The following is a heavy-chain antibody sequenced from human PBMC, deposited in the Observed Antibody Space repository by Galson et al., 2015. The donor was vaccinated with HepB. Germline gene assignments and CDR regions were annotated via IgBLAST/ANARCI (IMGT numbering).Heavy chain of an antibody. CDR3: ARSDYDSSGYYPSSLAFDI. D-gene: IGHD3-22*01. J-gene: IGHJ3*02. V-gene: IGHV1-69*13. Sequence: SVKVSCKASGGTFSSYAISWVRQAPGQGLEWMGGIIPIFGTANYAQKFQGRVTITADESTSTAYMELSSLRSEDTAVYYCARSDYDSSGYYPSSLAFDIWGQGTMVTVSS. CDR2: IIPIFGTA. CDR1: GGTFSSYA.